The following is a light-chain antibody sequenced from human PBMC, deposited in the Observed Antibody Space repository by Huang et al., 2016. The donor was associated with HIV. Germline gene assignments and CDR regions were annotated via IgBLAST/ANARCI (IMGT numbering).Light chain of an antibody. CDR3: QQYYSTPVT. V-gene: IGKV1-NL1*01. CDR2: AAS. J-gene: IGKJ1*01. CDR1: QGISNS. Sequence: DIQMTQSPSSLSASVGDRVTITCRRSQGISNSLAWYQQKPGKDTKLLLYAASRLERGVPSIFRDSGSWTDYTLTISSLQPEDCATYYFQQYYSTPVTFGQGTKVEIK.